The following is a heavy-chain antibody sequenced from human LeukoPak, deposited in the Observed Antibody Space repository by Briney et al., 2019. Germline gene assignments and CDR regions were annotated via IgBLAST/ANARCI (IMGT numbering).Heavy chain of an antibody. CDR2: IYYSGST. V-gene: IGHV4-39*07. CDR1: GGSISSSSYY. J-gene: IGHJ4*02. Sequence: ASETLSLTCTVSGGSISSSSYYWGWIRQPPGKGLEWIGSIYYSGSTYYNPSLKSRVTISVDTSKNQFSLKLSSVTAADTAVYYCARASPPYCSSTSCPTLDYWGQGTLVTVSS. CDR3: ARASPPYCSSTSCPTLDY. D-gene: IGHD2-2*01.